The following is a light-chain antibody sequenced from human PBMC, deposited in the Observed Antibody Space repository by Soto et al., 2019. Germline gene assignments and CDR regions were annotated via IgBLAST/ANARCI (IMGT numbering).Light chain of an antibody. V-gene: IGKV1-16*02. Sequence: DIQMTQSPSSLTASVGDRVTITCRASQVISNYLAWFQQKPGKDPKSLIYAASSLQSGVPSKFSGSGSGTDFTLTISSLQPEDFATYYCQQYNSYPWTFGQGTKVEIK. J-gene: IGKJ1*01. CDR1: QVISNY. CDR2: AAS. CDR3: QQYNSYPWT.